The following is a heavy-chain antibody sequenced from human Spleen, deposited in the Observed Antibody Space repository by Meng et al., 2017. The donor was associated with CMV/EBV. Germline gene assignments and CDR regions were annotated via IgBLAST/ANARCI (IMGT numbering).Heavy chain of an antibody. V-gene: IGHV4-34*01. D-gene: IGHD2-8*01. CDR1: GGSCSGYY. CDR2: INHSGST. CDR3: ARALGYCTNGVCSTFDY. J-gene: IGHJ4*02. Sequence: GGSCSGYYWSWIRQPQGKGLEWIGEINHSGSTNYNPSLKSRVTISVDTSKNQFSLKLSSVTAADTAVYYCARALGYCTNGVCSTFDYWGREPWSPSPQ.